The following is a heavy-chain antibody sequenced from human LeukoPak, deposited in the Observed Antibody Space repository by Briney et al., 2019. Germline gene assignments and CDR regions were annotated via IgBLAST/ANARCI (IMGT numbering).Heavy chain of an antibody. CDR3: ARTWFGELSYYYYYMDV. Sequence: ASVKVSCKASGGTFSSYSISWVRQAPGQGLEWMGGIIPIFGTANYAQKFQGRVTITADESTSTAYMELSSLRSEDTAVYYCARTWFGELSYYYYYMDVWGKGTTVIVSS. D-gene: IGHD3-10*01. CDR2: IIPIFGTA. J-gene: IGHJ6*03. CDR1: GGTFSSYS. V-gene: IGHV1-69*13.